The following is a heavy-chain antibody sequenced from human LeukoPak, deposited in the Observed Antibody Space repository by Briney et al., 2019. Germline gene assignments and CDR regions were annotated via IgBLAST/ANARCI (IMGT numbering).Heavy chain of an antibody. CDR3: ARERPTIAARSSNWFDP. CDR1: GYTFTGYY. J-gene: IGHJ5*02. D-gene: IGHD6-6*01. CDR2: INPSGGST. Sequence: SVKVSCKASGYTFTGYYMHWVRQAPGQGLEWMGIINPSGGSTSYAQKFQGTVTMTRDTSTSTAYMELSSLRSEDTAVYYCARERPTIAARSSNWFDPWGQGTLVTVSS. V-gene: IGHV1-46*01.